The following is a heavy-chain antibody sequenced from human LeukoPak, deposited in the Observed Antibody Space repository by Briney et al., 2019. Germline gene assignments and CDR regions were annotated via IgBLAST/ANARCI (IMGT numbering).Heavy chain of an antibody. J-gene: IGHJ4*02. CDR1: GFTFSSYA. CDR2: ISGSGGST. D-gene: IGHD3-10*01. Sequence: GGSLRLSCAASGFTFSSYAMSWVRQAPGKGLEWVSAISGSGGSTYYADSVKGRFTISRDNSKNTLYLQMNSLRAEDTAVYYCEKDCYYYGWGSYFFYWGRETLVTVSS. V-gene: IGHV3-23*01. CDR3: EKDCYYYGWGSYFFY.